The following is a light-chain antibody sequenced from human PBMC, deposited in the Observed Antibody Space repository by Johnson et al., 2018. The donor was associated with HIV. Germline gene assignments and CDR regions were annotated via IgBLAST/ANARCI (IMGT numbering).Light chain of an antibody. Sequence: QSVLTQPPSVSAAPGQKVTISCSGSSSNIGNNYVSWYRHFPGTAPKLLIYENTKRPSGIPDRFSGSKSGTSATLAITGLHTGDEADYYCGTWDTSLRAGGLFGSGTRVTVL. J-gene: IGLJ1*01. V-gene: IGLV1-51*02. CDR1: SSNIGNNY. CDR2: ENT. CDR3: GTWDTSLRAGGL.